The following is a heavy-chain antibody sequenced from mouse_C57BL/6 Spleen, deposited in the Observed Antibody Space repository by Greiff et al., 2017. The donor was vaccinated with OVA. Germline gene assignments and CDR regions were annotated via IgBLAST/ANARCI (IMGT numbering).Heavy chain of an antibody. J-gene: IGHJ4*01. CDR3: ASPYYSNYYAMDY. CDR2: IDPEDGET. CDR1: GFNFKDYY. Sequence: VQLQQSGAELVKPGASVKLSCTASGFNFKDYYMHWVKQRTEQGLEWIGRIDPEDGETKYAPKFKGKATLTADTSSNTAYLQLSSLTSEDTAVDYCASPYYSNYYAMDYWGQGTSVTVSA. V-gene: IGHV14-2*01. D-gene: IGHD2-5*01.